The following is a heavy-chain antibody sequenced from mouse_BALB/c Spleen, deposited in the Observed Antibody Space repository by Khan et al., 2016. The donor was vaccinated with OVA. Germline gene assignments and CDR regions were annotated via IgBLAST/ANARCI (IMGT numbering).Heavy chain of an antibody. D-gene: IGHD2-14*01. CDR3: ARRTTGYTMDY. V-gene: IGHV1-4*01. CDR2: IIPRSDYT. J-gene: IGHJ4*01. Sequence: QVRLQQSGAELARPGASVRMSCKASGYTFTSNTMHWVKQRLGQGLVWIGYIIPRSDYTNYNQNFKDKATLTADKSSSPAYMQLSSLTSEDSAVYYCARRTTGYTMDYWGQGTSVTVSS. CDR1: GYTFTSNT.